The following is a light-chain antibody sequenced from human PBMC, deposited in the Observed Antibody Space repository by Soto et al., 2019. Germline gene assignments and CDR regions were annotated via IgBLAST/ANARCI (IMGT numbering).Light chain of an antibody. J-gene: IGKJ1*01. CDR3: QQRLNWPPN. V-gene: IGKV3-11*01. CDR2: DAS. Sequence: EIFFTQSPYTLSLSPGERATLSCRATQSVTNYIAWYQQRPGQAPRLLIYDASNRASGVPAKFSGSGSGTDFTLTISDLEPADFGLYYCQQRLNWPPNFGQGTKVDNK. CDR1: QSVTNY.